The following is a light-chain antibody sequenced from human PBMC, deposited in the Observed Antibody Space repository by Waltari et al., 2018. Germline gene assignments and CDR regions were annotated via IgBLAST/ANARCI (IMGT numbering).Light chain of an antibody. V-gene: IGLV4-69*01. J-gene: IGLJ3*02. Sequence: QLVLTQSPSASASLGASVKLTCTLPGEYSAYTIACHQLQPEKGPRYLMNVNSDGSHDKADGIPERFSGSSAGAERYLIISRLQSDDEADYFCQTWGMNIQVFGGGTRLTVL. CDR2: VNSDGSH. CDR3: QTWGMNIQV. CDR1: GEYSAYT.